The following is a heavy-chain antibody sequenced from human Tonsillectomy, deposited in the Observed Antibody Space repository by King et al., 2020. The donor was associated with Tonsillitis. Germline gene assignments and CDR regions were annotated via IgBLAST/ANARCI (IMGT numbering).Heavy chain of an antibody. CDR3: ARGDYSHNSYFDY. Sequence: QVQLVESGGGVVQPGRSLRLSCAASGFTFSHYAIHWVRQAPGKGLEWVALISYDETNKNYADSVKGRFAISRDNSKNTLYLQINSLGAEDAAVYYCARGDYSHNSYFDYWGQGTLVTVSS. CDR2: ISYDETNK. V-gene: IGHV3-30*09. J-gene: IGHJ4*02. CDR1: GFTFSHYA. D-gene: IGHD4-11*01.